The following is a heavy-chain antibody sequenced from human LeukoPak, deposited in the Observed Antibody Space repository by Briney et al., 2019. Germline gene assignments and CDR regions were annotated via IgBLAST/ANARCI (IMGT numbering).Heavy chain of an antibody. J-gene: IGHJ5*02. V-gene: IGHV3-7*01. CDR2: IKQDGSEK. Sequence: GGSLRLSCAASGFTFSNYWMSWVRQAPGKGLEWVANIKQDGSEKYYVDSVKGRFTISRDNAKNSLYLQMNSLRAEDTAVYYCARSAQASFDPWGQGTLVIVSS. CDR3: ARSAQASFDP. CDR1: GFTFSNYW.